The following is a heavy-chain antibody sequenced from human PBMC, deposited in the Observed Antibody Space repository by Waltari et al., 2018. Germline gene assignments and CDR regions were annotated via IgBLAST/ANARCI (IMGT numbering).Heavy chain of an antibody. CDR2: ISWNSGSI. CDR3: AKELRAYPYDAFDI. Sequence: EVQLVESGGGLVQPGRSLRLSCAASGFTFDDYAMHWVRQAPGKGLEWVSGISWNSGSIGYADSVKGRFTISRDNAKNSLYLQMNSLRAEDMALYYCAKELRAYPYDAFDIWGQGTMVTVSS. V-gene: IGHV3-9*03. CDR1: GFTFDDYA. J-gene: IGHJ3*02.